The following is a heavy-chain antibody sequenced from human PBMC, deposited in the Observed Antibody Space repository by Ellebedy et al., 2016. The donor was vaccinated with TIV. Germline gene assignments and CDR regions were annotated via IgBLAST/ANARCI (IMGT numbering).Heavy chain of an antibody. V-gene: IGHV1-46*02. J-gene: IGHJ4*02. Sequence: ASVKVSXKTSRYSFNSYHIHWVRQAPGQGLEWMGIFRPSTDDSTYAQKFQGRVTMTSDTSTSTIKMELSSLRSEDTAIYYCARELDKTYYFDYWGQGTLVTVSS. CDR1: RYSFNSYH. CDR3: ARELDKTYYFDY. D-gene: IGHD1-1*01. CDR2: FRPSTDDS.